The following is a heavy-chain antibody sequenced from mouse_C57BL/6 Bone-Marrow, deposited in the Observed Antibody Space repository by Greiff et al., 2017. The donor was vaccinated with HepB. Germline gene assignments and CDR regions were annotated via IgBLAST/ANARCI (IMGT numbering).Heavy chain of an antibody. Sequence: VQLQQSGTVLARPGASVKMSCKTSGYTFTSYWMHWVKQRPGQGLEWIGAIYPGNSDTSYNQKFKGKAKLTADTSASTAYMEPSSLTNEDSAVYYCTGYGSSIAYWGQGTLVTVSA. CDR2: IYPGNSDT. V-gene: IGHV1-5*01. CDR1: GYTFTSYW. J-gene: IGHJ3*01. D-gene: IGHD1-1*01. CDR3: TGYGSSIAY.